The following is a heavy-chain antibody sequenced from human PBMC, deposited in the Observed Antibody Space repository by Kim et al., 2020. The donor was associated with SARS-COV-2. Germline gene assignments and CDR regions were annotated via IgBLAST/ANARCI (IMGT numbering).Heavy chain of an antibody. J-gene: IGHJ5*02. Sequence: GGSLRLSCAASGFTFSSYAMSWVRQAPGKGLEWVSAISGSGGSTYYADSVKGRLTISRDNSKNTLYLQMNSLRVEDTAVYYCAKDSEVVTAFDPWGQGTLVTVSS. CDR2: ISGSGGST. CDR1: GFTFSSYA. CDR3: AKDSEVVTAFDP. D-gene: IGHD3-22*01. V-gene: IGHV3-23*01.